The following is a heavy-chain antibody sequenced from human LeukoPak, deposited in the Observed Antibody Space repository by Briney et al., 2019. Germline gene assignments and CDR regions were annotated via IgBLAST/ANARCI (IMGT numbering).Heavy chain of an antibody. CDR1: GFTFSSYA. Sequence: PGGSLRLSCAASGFTFSSYAMSWVRQAPGKGLEWVSAISGSGGSTYYADSVKGRFTNSRENSKNTLYLQMNSLRAEDTAVYYCAKVSTDIAVAGTNFDYWGQGTLVTVSS. J-gene: IGHJ4*02. V-gene: IGHV3-23*01. CDR3: AKVSTDIAVAGTNFDY. D-gene: IGHD6-19*01. CDR2: ISGSGGST.